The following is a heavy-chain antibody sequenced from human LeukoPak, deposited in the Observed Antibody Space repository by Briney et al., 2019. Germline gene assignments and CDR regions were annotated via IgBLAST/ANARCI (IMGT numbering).Heavy chain of an antibody. CDR1: GFTFSSYA. CDR2: ISTSRSYI. D-gene: IGHD3-10*01. J-gene: IGHJ3*02. Sequence: GGSLRLSCAASGFTFSSYAMSWVRQAPGKGLEWVSSISTSRSYIYYADSVKGRFTISRDNAKNSLYLQMNSLRAEDTAVYYCARVMYYYGSGSHRDAFDIWGQGTMVTVSS. CDR3: ARVMYYYGSGSHRDAFDI. V-gene: IGHV3-21*01.